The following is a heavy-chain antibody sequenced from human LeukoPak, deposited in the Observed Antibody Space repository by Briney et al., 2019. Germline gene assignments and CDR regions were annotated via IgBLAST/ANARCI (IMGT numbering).Heavy chain of an antibody. Sequence: GTLRLSCAASGFTFSSYGMNWVRQPPGKGLEWIGEIYHSGSTNYNPSLKSRVTISVDKSKNQFPLKLSSVTAADTAVYYCARHEGRGFDPWGQGTLVTVSS. CDR3: ARHEGRGFDP. J-gene: IGHJ5*02. CDR2: IYHSGST. D-gene: IGHD3-10*01. CDR1: GFTFSSYGM. V-gene: IGHV4-4*02.